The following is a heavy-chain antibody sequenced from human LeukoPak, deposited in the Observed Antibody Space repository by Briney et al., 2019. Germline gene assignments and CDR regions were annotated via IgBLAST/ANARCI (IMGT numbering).Heavy chain of an antibody. Sequence: GASVKVSCKASGYTFTSFYMHWVRQAPGPGLEWMGIINPSGGSANYAQKFQGRVTMTRDMSTSTVYMELSSLKSEDTAVYYCTRHIYDSSGTRPFYYYMDVWGKGTTVTVSS. CDR3: TRHIYDSSGTRPFYYYMDV. D-gene: IGHD3-22*01. J-gene: IGHJ6*03. CDR1: GYTFTSFY. CDR2: INPSGGSA. V-gene: IGHV1-46*01.